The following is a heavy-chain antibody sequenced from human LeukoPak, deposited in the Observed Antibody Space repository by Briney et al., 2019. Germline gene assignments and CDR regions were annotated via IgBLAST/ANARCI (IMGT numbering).Heavy chain of an antibody. CDR3: ARAGYSSSFNYYYYYMDV. D-gene: IGHD6-13*01. J-gene: IGHJ6*03. V-gene: IGHV4-34*01. CDR2: INHSGST. Sequence: PSETLSLTCAVYGGSFSGYYWSWIRQPPGKGLEWIGEINHSGSTNYNPSLKSRVTISVDTSKNQFSLKLSSVTAADTAVYYCARAGYSSSFNYYYYYMDVWGKGTTVTISS. CDR1: GGSFSGYY.